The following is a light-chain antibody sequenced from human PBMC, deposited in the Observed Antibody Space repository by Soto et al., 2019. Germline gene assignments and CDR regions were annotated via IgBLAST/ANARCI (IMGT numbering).Light chain of an antibody. Sequence: QSVLTQPPSASGTPGQRVTLSCSGSSSNIGKWTVNWYQQFPGTAPKLLIYSNNQRPSGVPDRFSGSKSGTSASLAISGLQSGDEAEYDCGLWGDILYGLLFDGG. J-gene: IGLJ3*02. CDR2: SNN. CDR1: SSNIGKWT. CDR3: GLWGDILYGLL. V-gene: IGLV1-44*01.